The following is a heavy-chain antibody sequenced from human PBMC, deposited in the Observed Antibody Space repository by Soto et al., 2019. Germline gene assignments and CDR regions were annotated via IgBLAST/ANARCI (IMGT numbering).Heavy chain of an antibody. CDR2: ISSSSSTI. CDR3: ARVEFYSSSWETNFDY. J-gene: IGHJ4*02. CDR1: GFTFSSYS. Sequence: GGSLRLSCVASGFTFSSYSMNWVRQAPGKGLEWVSYISSSSSTIYYADSVKGRFTISRDNAKNSLYLQMNSLRDEDTAVYYCARVEFYSSSWETNFDYWGQGTLVTVSS. V-gene: IGHV3-48*02. D-gene: IGHD6-13*01.